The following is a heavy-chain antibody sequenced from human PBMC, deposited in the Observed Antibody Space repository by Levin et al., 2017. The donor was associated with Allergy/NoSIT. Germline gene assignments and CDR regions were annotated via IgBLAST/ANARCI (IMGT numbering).Heavy chain of an antibody. CDR1: GFTFSSYA. D-gene: IGHD4-17*01. CDR2: ISYDGSNK. V-gene: IGHV3-30-3*01. Sequence: GESLKISCAASGFTFSSYAMHWVRQAPGKGLEWVAVISYDGSNKYYADSVKGRFTISRDNSKNTLYLQMNSLRAEDTAVYYCARDKDRRDYAYAQDYYYYGMDVWGQGTTVTVSS. CDR3: ARDKDRRDYAYAQDYYYYGMDV. J-gene: IGHJ6*02.